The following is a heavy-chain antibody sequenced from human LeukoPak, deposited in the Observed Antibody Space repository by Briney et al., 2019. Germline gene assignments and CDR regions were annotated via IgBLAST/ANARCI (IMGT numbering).Heavy chain of an antibody. J-gene: IGHJ6*03. V-gene: IGHV4-31*03. CDR2: IYYSGST. CDR1: GGSISSGGYY. CDR3: ARGLFSNSWSYYYYMDV. D-gene: IGHD6-13*01. Sequence: SETLSLTCTVSGGSISSGGYYWSWIRQHPGKGLEWIGYIYYSGSTYYNPSLKSRVTISVHTSRNQFSLKLSSVTAADTAVYYCARGLFSNSWSYYYYMDVWGKGTTVTVSS.